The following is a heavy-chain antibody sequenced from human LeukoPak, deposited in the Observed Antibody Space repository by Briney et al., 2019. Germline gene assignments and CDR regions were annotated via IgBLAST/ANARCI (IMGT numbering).Heavy chain of an antibody. Sequence: GGSLRLSCAASGFTFSSYWMSWVRQAPGKGLEWVANIKQDGSEKYYVDSVKGRFTISRDNAKNSLYLQMNSLRAEDTAVYYCARVGNGDYRYYFYMDVWGKGTTVTVSS. CDR1: GFTFSSYW. J-gene: IGHJ6*03. D-gene: IGHD4-17*01. V-gene: IGHV3-7*01. CDR2: IKQDGSEK. CDR3: ARVGNGDYRYYFYMDV.